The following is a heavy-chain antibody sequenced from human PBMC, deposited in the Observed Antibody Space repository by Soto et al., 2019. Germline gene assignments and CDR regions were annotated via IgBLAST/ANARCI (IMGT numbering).Heavy chain of an antibody. J-gene: IGHJ4*02. D-gene: IGHD2-8*01. CDR3: ARSNGEIWRGFSKYFFDY. Sequence: LRLSCAASGFTVSSNYMSWVRQAPGKGLEWVSIMYSDGTTYYADSVKGRFTISRDNSENTLYLQMNSLRAEDTAVYYCARSNGEIWRGFSKYFFDYWGRGTLVTVSS. CDR1: GFTVSSNY. V-gene: IGHV3-53*01. CDR2: MYSDGTT.